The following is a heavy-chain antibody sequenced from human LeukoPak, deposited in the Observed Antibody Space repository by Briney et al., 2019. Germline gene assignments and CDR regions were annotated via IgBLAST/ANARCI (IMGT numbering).Heavy chain of an antibody. Sequence: PSETLSLTCTVSGYSISSGYYWGWIRQPPGKGLEWIGSIYHSGSTYYNPSLKSRVTISVDTSKNQFSLKLSSVTAADTAVYYCASAHYYGSGSYSHDAFDIWGQGTMVTVSS. J-gene: IGHJ3*02. D-gene: IGHD3-10*01. CDR2: IYHSGST. V-gene: IGHV4-38-2*02. CDR3: ASAHYYGSGSYSHDAFDI. CDR1: GYSISSGYY.